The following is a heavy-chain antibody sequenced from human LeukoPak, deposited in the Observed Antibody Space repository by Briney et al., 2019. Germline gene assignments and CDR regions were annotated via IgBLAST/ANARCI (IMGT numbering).Heavy chain of an antibody. J-gene: IGHJ4*02. CDR3: ARDSYYSGSSLGFDY. V-gene: IGHV1-46*01. Sequence: ASVKVSCKASGYTFTSYYMHWVRQAPGQGLEWMGIINPSGGSTSYAQKFQGRVTMTRDMSMSTVYMELSSLRSEDTAVYYCARDSYYSGSSLGFDYWGQGTLVTVSS. D-gene: IGHD6-6*01. CDR1: GYTFTSYY. CDR2: INPSGGST.